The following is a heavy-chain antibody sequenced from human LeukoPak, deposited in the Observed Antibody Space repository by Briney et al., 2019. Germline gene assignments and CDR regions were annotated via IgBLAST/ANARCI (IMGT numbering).Heavy chain of an antibody. V-gene: IGHV4-34*01. J-gene: IGHJ6*02. CDR1: GGSFSGYY. Sequence: PSETLSLTCAVYGGSFSGYYWSWIRQPPGKGLEWIGEINHSGSTNYNPSLKSRVTISVDTSKNQFSLKLSSVTAADTAVYYCARGRHTNYYYYYGMDVWGQGTTVTVSS. CDR2: INHSGST. CDR3: ARGRHTNYYYYYGMDV.